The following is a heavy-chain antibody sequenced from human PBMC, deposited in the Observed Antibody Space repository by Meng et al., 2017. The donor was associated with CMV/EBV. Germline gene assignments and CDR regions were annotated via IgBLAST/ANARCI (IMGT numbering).Heavy chain of an antibody. CDR3: ARMEVGGGSCYSDY. V-gene: IGHV1-18*01. Sequence: VQLVRSGAEVKEPGASGKGPCKASGYTFTGYGIGWVRQAPGQGLEWMGWISAYNGNTNYAQKLQGRVTMTTDTSTSTAYMELRSLRSDDTAVYYCARMEVGGGSCYSDYWGQGTLVTVSS. CDR2: ISAYNGNT. D-gene: IGHD2-15*01. J-gene: IGHJ4*02. CDR1: GYTFTGYG.